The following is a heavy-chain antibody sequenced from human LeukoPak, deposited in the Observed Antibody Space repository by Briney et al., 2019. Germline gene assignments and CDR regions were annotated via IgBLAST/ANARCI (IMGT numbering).Heavy chain of an antibody. D-gene: IGHD6-19*01. CDR2: IYYSGST. CDR1: GGSISSSRYY. V-gene: IGHV4-39*01. CDR3: AGPRIAVAGLGPFDY. J-gene: IGHJ4*02. Sequence: KPSETLSLTCTVSGGSISSSRYYWGWIRQPPGKGLEWSGNIYYSGSTYYNPSLKSRVTISVDTSKNLFSMKLSSVTAADTAVYYCAGPRIAVAGLGPFDYWGQGTLVTVSS.